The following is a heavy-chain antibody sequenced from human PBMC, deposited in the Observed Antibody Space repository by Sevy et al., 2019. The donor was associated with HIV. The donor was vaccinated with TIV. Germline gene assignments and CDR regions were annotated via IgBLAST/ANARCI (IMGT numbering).Heavy chain of an antibody. J-gene: IGHJ5*02. D-gene: IGHD3-22*01. Sequence: GGSLRLSCAASGFTFSSYEMNWVRQAPGKGLEWVSYISTSGSTIYYSDSVKGRFTISRDNAKNSLYLQMNSLRAEDTAVYYCARSLVEDYYDSSGYYGDWIDPWGQGTLVTVSS. CDR1: GFTFSSYE. V-gene: IGHV3-48*03. CDR3: ARSLVEDYYDSSGYYGDWIDP. CDR2: ISTSGSTI.